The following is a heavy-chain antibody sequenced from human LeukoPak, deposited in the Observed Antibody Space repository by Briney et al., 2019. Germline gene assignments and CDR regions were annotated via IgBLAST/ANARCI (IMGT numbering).Heavy chain of an antibody. V-gene: IGHV1-2*02. Sequence: ASVKVSCKASGYTFTGYYIHWVRQAPGQGLEWMGWINTKSGGTNSAQKFQGRVTMTRDTSISTAYMEMSRLRSDDTAVYYCARGVGNFPNWGQGPLVTVSS. J-gene: IGHJ4*02. D-gene: IGHD1-7*01. CDR3: ARGVGNFPN. CDR1: GYTFTGYY. CDR2: INTKSGGT.